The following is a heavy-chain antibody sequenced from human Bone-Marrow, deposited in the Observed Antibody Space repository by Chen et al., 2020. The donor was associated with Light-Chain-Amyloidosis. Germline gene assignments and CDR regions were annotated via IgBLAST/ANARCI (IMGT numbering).Heavy chain of an antibody. CDR3: ARRVTYSSLSIYFDY. CDR1: GSTFSSYW. J-gene: IGHJ4*02. D-gene: IGHD6-6*01. CDR2: IKQDGSEK. Sequence: EVQLVESGGGLVQPGGSLRLSCAASGSTFSSYWMSWVRQAPGKGLEWVANIKQDGSEKYYVDSVKGRFTISRDNAKNSLYLQMNNLRAEDTAVYYCARRVTYSSLSIYFDYWGQGTLVTVSS. V-gene: IGHV3-7*01.